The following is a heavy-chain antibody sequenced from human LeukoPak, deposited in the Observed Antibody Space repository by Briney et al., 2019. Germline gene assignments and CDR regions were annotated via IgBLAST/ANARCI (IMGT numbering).Heavy chain of an antibody. Sequence: SETLSLTCNVPGGSISSYYWGWIRQPPGKGLEWIGYIYYSGSTNYNPSLKSRVTISVDTSKNQFSLKLSSVTAADTAVYYCARHVIGSSGRPHYYYGMDVWGQGTTVTVSS. J-gene: IGHJ6*02. CDR2: IYYSGST. CDR1: GGSISSYY. V-gene: IGHV4-59*08. D-gene: IGHD5-12*01. CDR3: ARHVIGSSGRPHYYYGMDV.